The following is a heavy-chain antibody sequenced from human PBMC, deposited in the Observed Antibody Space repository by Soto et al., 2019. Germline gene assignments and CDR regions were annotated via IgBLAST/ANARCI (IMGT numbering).Heavy chain of an antibody. Sequence: QVQLVESGGGVVQPGGSLRLSCAASGLRFSSYGIHWVRQAPGKGLRWVAVIGFDGSKQYYADSVKGRFNISRDNSKNTVYLQMNSLRADDTAVYYCARELLYGSGSRDFHYYGMDVWGQGTTVTVSS. D-gene: IGHD3-10*01. CDR3: ARELLYGSGSRDFHYYGMDV. V-gene: IGHV3-33*01. J-gene: IGHJ6*02. CDR1: GLRFSSYG. CDR2: IGFDGSKQ.